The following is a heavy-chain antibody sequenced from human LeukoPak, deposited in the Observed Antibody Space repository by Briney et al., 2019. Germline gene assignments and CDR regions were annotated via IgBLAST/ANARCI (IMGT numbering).Heavy chain of an antibody. CDR1: GGSISSYY. Sequence: PSETPSLTCTVSGGSISSYYWSWIRQPAGKGLEWIGRIYTSGSTNYNPSLRSRVTMSVDTSKSQFSLKLSSATAADTAVYYCARDLGYYYDSSGYYGYYYYYMDVWGKGTTVTISS. CDR2: IYTSGST. V-gene: IGHV4-4*07. D-gene: IGHD3-22*01. J-gene: IGHJ6*03. CDR3: ARDLGYYYDSSGYYGYYYYYMDV.